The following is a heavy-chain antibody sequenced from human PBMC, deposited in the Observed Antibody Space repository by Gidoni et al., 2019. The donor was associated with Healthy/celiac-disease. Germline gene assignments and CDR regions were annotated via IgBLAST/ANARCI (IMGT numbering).Heavy chain of an antibody. J-gene: IGHJ4*02. CDR3: ARDSSGETDY. CDR2: ISYDGSNK. Sequence: QVQLVASGGGVVQPGRSLRLSCAASGFTFSSYAMHWVRQAPGKGLEWVAVISYDGSNKYYADSVKGRLTISRDNSKNTLYLQMNSLRAEDTAVYYCARDSSGETDYWGQGTLVTVSS. CDR1: GFTFSSYA. D-gene: IGHD3-22*01. V-gene: IGHV3-30-3*01.